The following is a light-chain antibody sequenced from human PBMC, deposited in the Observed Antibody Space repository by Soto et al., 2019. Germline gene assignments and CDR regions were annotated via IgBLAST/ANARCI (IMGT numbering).Light chain of an antibody. CDR2: EVS. J-gene: IGLJ2*01. CDR3: SSYTSSGTLV. CDR1: SSDVGGYNY. Sequence: QSVLTQPASVSGSPGQSITISCTGTSSDVGGYNYVSWYQQHPGKAPKLMIYEVSNRPSGVSNRFSGSKSGNTASLTISGLQAEDEGDFYCSSYTSSGTLVFGGGTKLPVL. V-gene: IGLV2-14*01.